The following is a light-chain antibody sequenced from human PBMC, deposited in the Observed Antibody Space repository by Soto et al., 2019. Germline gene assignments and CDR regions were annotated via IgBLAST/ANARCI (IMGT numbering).Light chain of an antibody. CDR2: LNSDGSH. V-gene: IGLV4-69*01. J-gene: IGLJ2*01. CDR1: SGHSSYA. Sequence: QSVLTQSPSASASLGASVKLTCTLSSGHSSYAIAWHQQQPEKGPRYLMKLNSDGSHSKGDGIPDRFSGSSSGAERYLTISSLQPEDEADYYCQTWGTGIGVFGGGTKVTVL. CDR3: QTWGTGIGV.